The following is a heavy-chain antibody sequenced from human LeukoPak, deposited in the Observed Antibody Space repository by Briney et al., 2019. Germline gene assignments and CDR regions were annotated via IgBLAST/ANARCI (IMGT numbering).Heavy chain of an antibody. CDR2: IYYSGST. CDR3: AREGLAPNWFDP. CDR1: GGSISSGDYY. V-gene: IGHV4-30-4*01. J-gene: IGHJ5*02. Sequence: SETLSLTCTVSGGSISSGDYYWSWIRQPPGKGLEWIGYIYYSGSTYYNPSLKSRVTISVDTSKNQFSLKLSSVTAADTAVYYCAREGLAPNWFDPWGQGTLVTVSS. D-gene: IGHD3-16*01.